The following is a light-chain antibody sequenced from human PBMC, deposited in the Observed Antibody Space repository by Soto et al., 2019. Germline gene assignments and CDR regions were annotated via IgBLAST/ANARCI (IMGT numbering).Light chain of an antibody. V-gene: IGKV3-15*01. CDR2: GAS. Sequence: EIVMTQSPATLSVSPGERATLSCRASQSVSSNLAWYQQKPGQAPRLLIYGASTRATGIPARFSGSGSGTEFTLTISSLQSEDYAVYHCHQYNNWPPWTFGQGTKVDIK. J-gene: IGKJ1*01. CDR1: QSVSSN. CDR3: HQYNNWPPWT.